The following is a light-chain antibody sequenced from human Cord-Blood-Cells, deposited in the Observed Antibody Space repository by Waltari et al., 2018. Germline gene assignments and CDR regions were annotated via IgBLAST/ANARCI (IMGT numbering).Light chain of an antibody. V-gene: IGLV3-1*01. CDR2: QDS. J-gene: IGLJ3*02. CDR1: KLGDKY. CDR3: QAWDSSTAWV. Sequence: SYELTQPPSVSVSPGQTASITCSGAKLGDKYACWYQQKPGQSPVLVIYQDSKRPSGFPERFSGSNSGNTATLTISGTQAMDEADYYCQAWDSSTAWVFGGGTKLTVL.